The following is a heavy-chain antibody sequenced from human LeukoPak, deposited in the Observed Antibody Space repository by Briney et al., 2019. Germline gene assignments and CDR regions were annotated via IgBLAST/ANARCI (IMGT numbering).Heavy chain of an antibody. CDR3: ARADSSSWFYYFDY. Sequence: GGSLRLSCAASGFTFSSYAMSWVRQAPGKGLEWVSAISGSGGSTYYADSVKGRFTISRDNSKNTLYLQMNSLRAEDTAVYYCARADSSSWFYYFDYWGQGTLVTVSS. CDR2: ISGSGGST. CDR1: GFTFSSYA. J-gene: IGHJ4*02. V-gene: IGHV3-23*01. D-gene: IGHD6-13*01.